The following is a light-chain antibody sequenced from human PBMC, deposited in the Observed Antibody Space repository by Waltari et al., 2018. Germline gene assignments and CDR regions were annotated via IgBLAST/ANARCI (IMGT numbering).Light chain of an antibody. J-gene: IGLJ3*02. CDR3: CSFTGSSTWV. Sequence: QSALTQPASVSGSPGQSIIISCTGTTNDLGGYNYVSWYQQHPGKSPKLMIYDVTSGPSGVASRFAGSKSGNTASLIISGLQAEDEADYYCCSFTGSSTWVFGGGTKVTVL. CDR2: DVT. V-gene: IGLV2-14*03. CDR1: TNDLGGYNY.